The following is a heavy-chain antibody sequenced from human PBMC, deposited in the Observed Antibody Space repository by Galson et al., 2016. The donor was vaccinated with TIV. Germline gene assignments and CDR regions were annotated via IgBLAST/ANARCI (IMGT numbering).Heavy chain of an antibody. CDR3: AKDWRQYFGSGSYFDF. CDR2: IYGSGVTT. V-gene: IGHV3-23*01. J-gene: IGHJ4*02. D-gene: IGHD3-10*01. Sequence: SLRLSCAASGFTFSNYAMIWVRQAPGKGLEWVSGIYGSGVTTFYADSVKGRFTISRDNPKNTLYLQMNSLRAEDTAAYYCAKDWRQYFGSGSYFDFRGQGTLVTVSS. CDR1: GFTFSNYA.